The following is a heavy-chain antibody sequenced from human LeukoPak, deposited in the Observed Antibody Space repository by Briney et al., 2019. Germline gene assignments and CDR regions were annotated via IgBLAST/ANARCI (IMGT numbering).Heavy chain of an antibody. CDR2: IYHSGST. J-gene: IGHJ4*02. V-gene: IGHV4-38-2*02. CDR1: GYSISSGYY. CDR3: ARDLGIAARPDY. Sequence: SETLSLTCTVSGYSISSGYYWGWIRQPPGKGLEWIGTIYHSGSTYYNPSLKSRVTISVDTSKNQFSLKLSSVTAADTAVYYCARDLGIAARPDYWGQGTLVTVSS. D-gene: IGHD6-6*01.